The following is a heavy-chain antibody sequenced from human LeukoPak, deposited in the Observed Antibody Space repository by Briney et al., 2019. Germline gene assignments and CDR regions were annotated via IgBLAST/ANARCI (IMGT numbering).Heavy chain of an antibody. Sequence: PGGSLRLSCAASGFTFSSYEMNWVRQAPGKGLEWVSSISSGSSYIYYADSVKGRFTISRDNAKNSLYLQMNSLRAEDTAVYYCARDPSMVRGENTPYFDYWGQGTLVTVSS. CDR1: GFTFSSYE. CDR3: ARDPSMVRGENTPYFDY. CDR2: ISSGSSYI. V-gene: IGHV3-21*04. D-gene: IGHD3-10*01. J-gene: IGHJ4*02.